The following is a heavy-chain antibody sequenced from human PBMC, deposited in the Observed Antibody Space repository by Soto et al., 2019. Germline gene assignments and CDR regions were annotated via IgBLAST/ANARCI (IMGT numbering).Heavy chain of an antibody. CDR2: ISGSGGST. J-gene: IGHJ6*02. Sequence: GGSLRLSCAASRFPFSTYALTWVRQAPGKGLEWVSAISGSGGSTHYADSVKGRFTISRDDSMNTVFLQMNSLRADDTAVYYCAKGVDVWGSFRFHFQYYYGMDVWGQGTTVTVSS. V-gene: IGHV3-23*01. CDR1: RFPFSTYA. CDR3: AKGVDVWGSFRFHFQYYYGMDV. D-gene: IGHD3-16*02.